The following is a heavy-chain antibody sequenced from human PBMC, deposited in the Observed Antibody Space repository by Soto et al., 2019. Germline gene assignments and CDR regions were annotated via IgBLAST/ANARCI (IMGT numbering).Heavy chain of an antibody. D-gene: IGHD3-22*01. J-gene: IGHJ4*02. CDR2: ISWNSGSI. Sequence: EVPLVESGGGLVQPGRSLRLSCAASGFTFDDYAMHWVRQAPGKGLEWVSGISWNSGSIGYADSVKGRFTISRDNAKTSLYLQMNSLKAEDTALYYCAKDAYSSGYYYFDYWGQGTLVTVSS. V-gene: IGHV3-9*01. CDR1: GFTFDDYA. CDR3: AKDAYSSGYYYFDY.